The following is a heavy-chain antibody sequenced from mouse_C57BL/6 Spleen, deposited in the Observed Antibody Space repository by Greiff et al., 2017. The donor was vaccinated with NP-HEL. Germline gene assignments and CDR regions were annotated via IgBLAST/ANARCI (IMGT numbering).Heavy chain of an antibody. D-gene: IGHD3-3*01. V-gene: IGHV2-2*01. CDR3: ASTRGRLLYYYAMDY. CDR1: GFSLTSYG. J-gene: IGHJ4*01. Sequence: QVQLQQSGPGLVQPSQSLSITCTVSGFSLTSYGVHWVRQSPGKGLEWLGVIWSGGSTDYNAAFISRLSISKDNSKSQVFFKMNSLQADDTAIYYFASTRGRLLYYYAMDYWGQGTSVTVSS. CDR2: IWSGGST.